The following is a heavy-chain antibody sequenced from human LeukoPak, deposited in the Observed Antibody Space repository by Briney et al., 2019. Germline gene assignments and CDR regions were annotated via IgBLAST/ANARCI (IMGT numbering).Heavy chain of an antibody. V-gene: IGHV3-48*03. Sequence: TGGSLRLSCAASGFTFSSYEMNWVRQAPGKGLEWVSYISSSGSTIYYADSVKGRFTISRDNAKNSVYLQMNSLRVEDTAVYYCARGDMATNTYFDYWGQGTLVTVSS. CDR3: ARGDMATNTYFDY. J-gene: IGHJ4*02. CDR1: GFTFSSYE. D-gene: IGHD5-24*01. CDR2: ISSSGSTI.